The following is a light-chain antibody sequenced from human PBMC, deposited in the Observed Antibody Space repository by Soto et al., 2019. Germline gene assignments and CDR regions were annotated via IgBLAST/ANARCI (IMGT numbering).Light chain of an antibody. Sequence: EIVMTGCPATQSVCPGERGAGSCSGSRSVNIYLAWYQQKPGQAPRLLIFGASYRATGIPARFSGRGSGTDFNLTLTSLQSEDFAVYFCQQYDDWLRLTFGGGTKVDI. CDR3: QQYDDWLRLT. CDR2: GAS. J-gene: IGKJ4*01. V-gene: IGKV3D-15*01. CDR1: RSVNIY.